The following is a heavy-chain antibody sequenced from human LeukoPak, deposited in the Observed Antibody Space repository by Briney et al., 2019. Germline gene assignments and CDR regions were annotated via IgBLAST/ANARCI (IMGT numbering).Heavy chain of an antibody. CDR1: GGSFSGYY. V-gene: IGHV4-34*01. CDR3: ARTPHYCGSTSCLGNWFDP. CDR2: INHSGST. Sequence: SETLSLTCAVYGGSFSGYYWSWIRQPPGKGLEWIGEINHSGSTNYNPSLKSRVTISVDTSKNQFSLKLSSVTAADTAVYYCARTPHYCGSTSCLGNWFDPWGQGTLVTVSS. D-gene: IGHD2-2*01. J-gene: IGHJ5*02.